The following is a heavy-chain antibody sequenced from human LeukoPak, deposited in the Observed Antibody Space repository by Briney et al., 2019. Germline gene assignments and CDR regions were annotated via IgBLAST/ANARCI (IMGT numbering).Heavy chain of an antibody. J-gene: IGHJ4*02. D-gene: IGHD4-11*01. CDR2: IYYGGST. CDR1: GGSISSGTYY. V-gene: IGHV4-31*03. CDR3: ARDTGYFDY. Sequence: PSQTLSLTCTVSGGSISSGTYYRSWIRQHPGKGLEWIGDIYYGGSTYYNPSLKSRVTISLDTSKKQFSLKLSSVTAADTAVYYCARDTGYFDYWGQGTLITVSS.